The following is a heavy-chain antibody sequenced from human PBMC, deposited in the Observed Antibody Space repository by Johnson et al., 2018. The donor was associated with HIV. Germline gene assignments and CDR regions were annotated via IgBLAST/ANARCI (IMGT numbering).Heavy chain of an antibody. CDR3: VRDQGSGWPTNAFDI. V-gene: IGHV3-30*04. Sequence: QVQLVESGGGVVQPGRSLRLSCEASGFTFRSYAMHWVRQAPGTGLEWVAVITYDGRNKYYTDSVKGRFIISRDNSKNMTNLQMNGLSDEDTADYYCVRDQGSGWPTNAFDIWGRGTRVTVSS. D-gene: IGHD6-19*01. CDR1: GFTFRSYA. CDR2: ITYDGRNK. J-gene: IGHJ3*02.